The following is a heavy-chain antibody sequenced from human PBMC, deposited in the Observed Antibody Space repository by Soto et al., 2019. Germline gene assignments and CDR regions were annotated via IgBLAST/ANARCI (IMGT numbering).Heavy chain of an antibody. D-gene: IGHD3-22*01. Sequence: PGESLKISCKGSGYRFTSYWIGWVRQTPGKGLEWMGIIYPGDSDTRYSPSFQGQVTISVDKSITTAYLQWSSLKASDSAMYYCARLTLAHDSSGYHIFDYWALGTLVTVSS. V-gene: IGHV5-51*01. J-gene: IGHJ4*02. CDR1: GYRFTSYW. CDR2: IYPGDSDT. CDR3: ARLTLAHDSSGYHIFDY.